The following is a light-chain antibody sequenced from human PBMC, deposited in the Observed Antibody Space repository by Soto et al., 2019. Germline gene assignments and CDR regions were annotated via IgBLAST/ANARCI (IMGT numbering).Light chain of an antibody. CDR1: ESIRNN. Sequence: DVQMTQSPSSLSASVGDRVTITCRASESIRNNLNWYQQKPGKAPKLLIYAASTLQSGVPSRFSGGGSGTEFTLTIGGLQPEEFTPDCCTQSYSTPRGAFGPGTKGEFK. CDR2: AAS. CDR3: TQSYSTPRGA. J-gene: IGKJ1*01. V-gene: IGKV1-39*01.